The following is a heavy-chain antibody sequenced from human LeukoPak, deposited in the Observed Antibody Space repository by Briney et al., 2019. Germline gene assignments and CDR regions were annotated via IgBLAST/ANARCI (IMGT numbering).Heavy chain of an antibody. V-gene: IGHV3-30*18. CDR3: AKDGYYYDSSGFFLGYYYGMDV. CDR2: ISYDGSNK. J-gene: IGHJ6*02. Sequence: GGSLRLSCAASGFTFSSYGMHWFRQAPGNGLEWVAVISYDGSNKYYADSVKGRFTISRDNSKNTLYLQMNSLRAEDTAVYYCAKDGYYYDSSGFFLGYYYGMDVWGQGTTVTVSS. D-gene: IGHD3-22*01. CDR1: GFTFSSYG.